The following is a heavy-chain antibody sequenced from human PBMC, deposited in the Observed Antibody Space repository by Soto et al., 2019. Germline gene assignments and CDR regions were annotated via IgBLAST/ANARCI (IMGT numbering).Heavy chain of an antibody. D-gene: IGHD6-19*01. V-gene: IGHV4-59*08. CDR3: ARVGSSGWPNYYYYYYMDV. CDR1: GGSISSYY. CDR2: IYYSGST. Sequence: SETLSLTCTVSGGSISSYYWSWIRQPPGKGLEWIGYIYYSGSTNYNPSLKSRVTISVDTSKNQFSLKLSSVTAADTAVYYCARVGSSGWPNYYYYYYMDVWGKGTTVTVSS. J-gene: IGHJ6*03.